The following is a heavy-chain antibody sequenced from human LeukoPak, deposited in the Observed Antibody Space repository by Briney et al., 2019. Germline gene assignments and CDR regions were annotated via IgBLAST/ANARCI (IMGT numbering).Heavy chain of an antibody. Sequence: WGSLRLSCAASGFTFSSYAMHWVGQAPGKGLEWVAVISYDGSNKYYADSVKGRFTISRDNSKNTLYLQMNSLRAEDTAVYYCARGPYYDILTGYYNDAFDIWGQGTMVAVSS. CDR3: ARGPYYDILTGYYNDAFDI. CDR2: ISYDGSNK. V-gene: IGHV3-30-3*01. CDR1: GFTFSSYA. D-gene: IGHD3-9*01. J-gene: IGHJ3*02.